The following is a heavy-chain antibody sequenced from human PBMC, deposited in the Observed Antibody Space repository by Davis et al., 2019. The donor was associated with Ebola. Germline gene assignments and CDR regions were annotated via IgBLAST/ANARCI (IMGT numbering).Heavy chain of an antibody. CDR1: GGSISSGDYY. CDR3: ARVAIFAFRAFDI. V-gene: IGHV4-61*08. Sequence: MPSETLSLTCTVSGGSISSGDYYWSWIRQPPGKGLEWIGYIYYSGSTNYNPSLKSRVTISVDTSKNQFSLKLSSVTAADTAVYYCARVAIFAFRAFDIWGQGTMVTVSS. CDR2: IYYSGST. J-gene: IGHJ3*02. D-gene: IGHD3-3*01.